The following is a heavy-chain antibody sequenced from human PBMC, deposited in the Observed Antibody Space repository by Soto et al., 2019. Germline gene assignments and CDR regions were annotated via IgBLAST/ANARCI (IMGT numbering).Heavy chain of an antibody. CDR2: ISSDGSNR. Sequence: QVQLVESGGGVVQPGKSLRLSCAASGFTFSNYGMHWVRQAPGKGLEWVAVISSDGSNRYYGDSVKGRFTTSGDDSKNTLYLQMNSLRGEDTALYYCAKPYFDFWSGSHYYQYGMDVWGQGTTVTVSS. D-gene: IGHD3-3*01. CDR3: AKPYFDFWSGSHYYQYGMDV. CDR1: GFTFSNYG. V-gene: IGHV3-30*18. J-gene: IGHJ6*02.